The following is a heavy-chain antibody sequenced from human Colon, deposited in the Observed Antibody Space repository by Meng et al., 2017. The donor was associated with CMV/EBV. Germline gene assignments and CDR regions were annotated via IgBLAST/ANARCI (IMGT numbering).Heavy chain of an antibody. D-gene: IGHD5-18*01. J-gene: IGHJ4*02. V-gene: IGHV1-8*01. CDR2: MNPKTGNT. CDR3: TRGLQLWFPSPAY. Sequence: KASGYIVTRYDITWVRQATGQGLEWMGWMNPKTGNTVYAQKFQARVNLTVDSSIDTAYMELSSLKTDDTAVYYCTRGLQLWFPSPAYWGQGALVTVSS. CDR1: GYIVTRYD.